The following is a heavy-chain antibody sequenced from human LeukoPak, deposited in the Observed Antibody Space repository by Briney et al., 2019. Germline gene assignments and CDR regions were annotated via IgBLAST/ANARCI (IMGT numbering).Heavy chain of an antibody. Sequence: GGSLRLSCAASGFTFSSYSMSWVRQAPGKGLEWVANIKKDESEKYYVDSVKGRFTVSRDNAKNSLYLQMNGLRVEDTAFYYCARIVPYSGSHWGLDYWGQGTLVTVSS. CDR2: IKKDESEK. D-gene: IGHD1-26*01. V-gene: IGHV3-7*01. CDR1: GFTFSSYS. J-gene: IGHJ4*02. CDR3: ARIVPYSGSHWGLDY.